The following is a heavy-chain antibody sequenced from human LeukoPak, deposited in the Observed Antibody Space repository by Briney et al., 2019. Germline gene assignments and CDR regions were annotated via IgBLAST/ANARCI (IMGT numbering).Heavy chain of an antibody. V-gene: IGHV3-11*04. CDR1: GFTFSDHY. CDR3: ARDHIVGATGFDY. CDR2: IYNGGDTI. Sequence: GGSLRLSCATSGFTFSDHYMTWIRQAPGKGLETVSYIYNGGDTIYYADSVRGRFTISRDNAESSLYLQMNSLRAEDTAVYYCARDHIVGATGFDYWGQGTLVTVSS. J-gene: IGHJ4*02. D-gene: IGHD1-26*01.